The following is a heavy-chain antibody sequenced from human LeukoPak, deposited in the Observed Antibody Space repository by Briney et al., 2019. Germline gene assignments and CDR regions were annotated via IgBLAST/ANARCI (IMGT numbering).Heavy chain of an antibody. Sequence: GGSLRLSCAASGFTFSSYAMSWVRQAPGKGLEWVSAISASGAATYYADSVKGRVTISRDNSKNMLFLQMDSLRAEDTAVYYCAKPGVGPTPLLTPHDYWGQGTLVTVSS. V-gene: IGHV3-23*01. D-gene: IGHD1-26*01. CDR2: ISASGAAT. J-gene: IGHJ4*02. CDR1: GFTFSSYA. CDR3: AKPGVGPTPLLTPHDY.